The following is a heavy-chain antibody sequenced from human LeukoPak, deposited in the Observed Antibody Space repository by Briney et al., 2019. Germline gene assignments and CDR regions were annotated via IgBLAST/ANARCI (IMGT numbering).Heavy chain of an antibody. Sequence: GGSLRLSCAASGFTFSSYGMSWVRQAPGKGLEWVSAISGSGGSTYYADSVKGRFTISRDNSKNTLYLQMNSLRAEDTAVYYCAKDVPGIAASLNWFDPWGQGTLVTVSS. D-gene: IGHD6-13*01. V-gene: IGHV3-23*01. CDR3: AKDVPGIAASLNWFDP. CDR2: ISGSGGST. J-gene: IGHJ5*02. CDR1: GFTFSSYG.